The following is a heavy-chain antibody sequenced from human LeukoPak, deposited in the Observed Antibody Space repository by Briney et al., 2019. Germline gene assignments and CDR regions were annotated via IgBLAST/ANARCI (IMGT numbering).Heavy chain of an antibody. J-gene: IGHJ4*02. V-gene: IGHV4-39*01. Sequence: PSETLSLTCTVSDDSISSRTFYWGCIRHPPGRGLEWIGSFKSGDTTYYMSSLKSRVTLFMDTSRKQFSLELTSVTAADTAVYYCARQRAWFGEWAFDNWGQGTLVTVSS. CDR1: DDSISSRTFY. D-gene: IGHD3-10*01. CDR3: ARQRAWFGEWAFDN. CDR2: FKSGDTT.